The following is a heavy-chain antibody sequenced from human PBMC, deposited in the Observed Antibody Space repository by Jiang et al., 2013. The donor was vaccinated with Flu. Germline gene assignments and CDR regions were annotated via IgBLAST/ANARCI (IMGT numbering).Heavy chain of an antibody. CDR2: LWHDGSNA. V-gene: IGHV3-30*02. J-gene: IGHJ4*02. D-gene: IGHD3-10*01. Sequence: QLVESGGGVVQPGGSLRLSCAASGFTFSYFRMHWVRQSPGKGLEWVISLWHDGSNAFYADSVRGRFTISRDNSRNTLYLQMNSLRPEDTAVYYCATLRGSSYDTYLADYWGQGTLVTVSS. CDR1: GFTFSYFR. CDR3: ATLRGSSYDTYLADY.